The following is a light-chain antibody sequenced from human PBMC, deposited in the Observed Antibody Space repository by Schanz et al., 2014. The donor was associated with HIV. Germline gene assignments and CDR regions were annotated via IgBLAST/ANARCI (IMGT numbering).Light chain of an antibody. Sequence: QAVVTQESSLTVSPGGTVTLTCGSSTGAVTSGHYPYWFQQKPGQAPRTLIYDTSNKHSWTPARFSGSLLGGKAALTLSGAQPEDEADYYCLLSYSAARQVVFGGGTKLTVV. J-gene: IGLJ2*01. CDR2: DTS. V-gene: IGLV7-46*01. CDR1: TGAVTSGHY. CDR3: LLSYSAARQVV.